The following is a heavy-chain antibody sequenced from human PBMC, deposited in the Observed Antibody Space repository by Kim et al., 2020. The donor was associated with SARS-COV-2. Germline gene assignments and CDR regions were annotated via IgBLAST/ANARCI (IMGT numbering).Heavy chain of an antibody. CDR1: GFTFSSYA. CDR2: ISYDGSNK. CDR3: AREYVEMATITAYYYYGMDV. V-gene: IGHV3-30*04. D-gene: IGHD5-12*01. J-gene: IGHJ6*02. Sequence: GGSLRLSCAASGFTFSSYAMHWVRQAPGKGLEWVAVISYDGSNKYYADSVKGRFTISRDNSKNTLYLQMNSLRAEDTAVYYCAREYVEMATITAYYYYGMDVWGQGTTVTVSS.